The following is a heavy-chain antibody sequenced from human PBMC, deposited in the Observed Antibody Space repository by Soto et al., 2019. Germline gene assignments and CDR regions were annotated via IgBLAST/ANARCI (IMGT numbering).Heavy chain of an antibody. CDR2: IYYSGST. D-gene: IGHD4-17*01. CDR3: ARAGYGDYFDY. Sequence: SETRSVTCTFSGGSISRCYWSWIRQPPGKGLEWIGYIYYSGSTNYNHSLKSRVTISVDTSKNQFSLKLSSVTAADTAVYYCARAGYGDYFDYWGQGTLVTVS. J-gene: IGHJ4*02. CDR1: GGSISRCY. V-gene: IGHV4-59*01.